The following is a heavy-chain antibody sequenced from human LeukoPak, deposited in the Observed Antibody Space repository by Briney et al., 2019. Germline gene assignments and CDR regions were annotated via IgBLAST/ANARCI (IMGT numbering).Heavy chain of an antibody. V-gene: IGHV4-4*07. J-gene: IGHJ3*02. CDR1: GGSISSYY. D-gene: IGHD6-25*01. CDR3: ARAKAYSSAWAGAFDI. CDR2: IYTSGST. Sequence: PSETLSLTCTVSGGSISSYYWSWIRQPAGKGLEWIGRIYTSGSTNYNPSLKSRVTISVDTSKNQFSLKLSSVTAADTAVYYCARAKAYSSAWAGAFDIWGQGTMVTVSS.